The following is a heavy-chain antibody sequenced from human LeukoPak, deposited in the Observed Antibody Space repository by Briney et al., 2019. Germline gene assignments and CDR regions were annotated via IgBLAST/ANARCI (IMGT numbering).Heavy chain of an antibody. CDR1: GFTFNNYT. D-gene: IGHD2-2*02. CDR3: TKPDCPSTSCYTLDY. J-gene: IGHJ4*02. Sequence: PGGSLRLSCVASGFTFNNYTMRWVRQAPGKGLGWVSAISGSGDSTYYVDSVKGRFTISRDNSKNTLYLQMNSLRVEDTAVYYCTKPDCPSTSCYTLDYWGQGILVTVSS. CDR2: ISGSGDST. V-gene: IGHV3-23*01.